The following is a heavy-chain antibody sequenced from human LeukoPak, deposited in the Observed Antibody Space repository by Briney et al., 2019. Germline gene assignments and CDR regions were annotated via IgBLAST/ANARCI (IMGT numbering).Heavy chain of an antibody. CDR3: ARRLVNGDYRNYYYYYMDV. J-gene: IGHJ6*03. Sequence: SGTLSLTCAVSGGSISSSNWWSWVRQPPGKGLEWIGEIYHSGSTNYNPSLKSRVTISVDKSKNQFSLKLSSVTAADTAVYYCARRLVNGDYRNYYYYYMDVWGKGTTVTISS. D-gene: IGHD4-17*01. V-gene: IGHV4-4*02. CDR1: GGSISSSNW. CDR2: IYHSGST.